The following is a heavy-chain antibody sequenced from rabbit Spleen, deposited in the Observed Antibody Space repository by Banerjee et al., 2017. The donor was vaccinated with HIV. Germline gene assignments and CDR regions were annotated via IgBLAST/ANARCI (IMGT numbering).Heavy chain of an antibody. CDR1: GFSFSSNW. CDR2: IDTNDGDT. V-gene: IGHV1S45*01. D-gene: IGHD8-1*01. CDR3: ARDTGTSFSTYGMDL. Sequence: LEESGGGLVKPGGTLTLTCTVSGFSFSSNWICWVHQAPGKGLEWIACIDTNDGDTDYANWPKGRFTISKTSSTTVTLQMTSLTAADTATYFCARDTGTSFSTYGMDLWGQGTLVTVS. J-gene: IGHJ6*01.